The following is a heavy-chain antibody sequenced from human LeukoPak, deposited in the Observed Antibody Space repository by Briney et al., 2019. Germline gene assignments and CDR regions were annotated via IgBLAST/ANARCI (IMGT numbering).Heavy chain of an antibody. J-gene: IGHJ4*02. CDR3: ARLKSVSLWFGELLSYYFDY. CDR1: GGSISSSSYY. Sequence: SETLSLTCTVSGGSISSSSYYWGWIRQPPGKGLEWIGSIYYSGSTYYNPSLKSRVTISVDTSKNQFSLKLSSVTAADTAVYYCARLKSVSLWFGELLSYYFDYWGQGTLVTVSS. CDR2: IYYSGST. V-gene: IGHV4-39*01. D-gene: IGHD3-10*01.